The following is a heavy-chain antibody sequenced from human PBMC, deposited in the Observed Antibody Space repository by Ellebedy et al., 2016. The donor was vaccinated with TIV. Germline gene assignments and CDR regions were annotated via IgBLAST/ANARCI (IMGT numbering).Heavy chain of an antibody. CDR1: GGPITSYS. J-gene: IGHJ6*02. V-gene: IGHV4-59*12. D-gene: IGHD6-19*01. CDR3: ATELIAVAGSTPPLGMDV. CDR2: IYYSGST. Sequence: SETLSLTCSVSGGPITSYSWSWIRQPPGKGLEWIGYIYYSGSTNYNPSLKSRVAISVDTSKNQFSLKMSSVTAADTAVYYCATELIAVAGSTPPLGMDVWGQGTTVTVSS.